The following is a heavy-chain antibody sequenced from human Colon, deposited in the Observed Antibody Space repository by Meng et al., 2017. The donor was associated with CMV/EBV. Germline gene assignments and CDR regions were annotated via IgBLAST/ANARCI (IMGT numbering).Heavy chain of an antibody. CDR1: AFTFSSYW. CDR2: IKQDGSEK. CDR3: ARDRKRDAYYVFWSGFSVFDY. J-gene: IGHJ4*02. D-gene: IGHD3-3*01. V-gene: IGHV3-7*01. Sequence: GESLKISCAASAFTFSSYWRSWVRQAPGKGLEWVANIKQDGSEKYYVDSVKGRFTISRDNAKNSLYLQMNSLRAEDTAVYYCARDRKRDAYYVFWSGFSVFDYWGQGTLVTVSS.